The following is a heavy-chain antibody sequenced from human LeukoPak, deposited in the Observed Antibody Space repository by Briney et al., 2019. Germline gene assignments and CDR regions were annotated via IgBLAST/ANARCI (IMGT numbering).Heavy chain of an antibody. Sequence: PSETLSLTCAVYGGSFSGYYWSWIRQPPGKGLEWIGEINHSGSTNYNPSLKSRVTISVDTSKNQFSLKLSSVTAADTAVYYCARVGGIAAAYYWGQGTLVTVSS. J-gene: IGHJ4*02. CDR2: INHSGST. V-gene: IGHV4-34*01. D-gene: IGHD6-13*01. CDR1: GGSFSGYY. CDR3: ARVGGIAAAYY.